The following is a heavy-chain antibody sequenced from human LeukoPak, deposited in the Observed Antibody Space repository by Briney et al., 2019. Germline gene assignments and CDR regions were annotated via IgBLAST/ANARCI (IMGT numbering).Heavy chain of an antibody. CDR2: IYPGDYEI. Sequence: GGSLKISCEGSGYSFSNYWIGWVRPMPGKGLEWMGIIYPGDYEIRYSPPFQGLVTISVDKSISTAYLQWSSLKASDTAMYYCAIPPGYCGNDCSFDHWGQGTLVTVSS. J-gene: IGHJ4*02. V-gene: IGHV5-51*01. D-gene: IGHD2-21*02. CDR3: AIPPGYCGNDCSFDH. CDR1: GYSFSNYW.